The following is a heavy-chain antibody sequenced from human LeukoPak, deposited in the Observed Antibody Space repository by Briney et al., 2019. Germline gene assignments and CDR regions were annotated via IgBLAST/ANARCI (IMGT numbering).Heavy chain of an antibody. CDR3: ARGIAAAGTLYYGMDV. CDR2: IYYSGST. CDR1: GGSISSYY. D-gene: IGHD6-13*01. Sequence: PSETLSLTCTVSGGSISSYYWSWIRQPAGKGLEWIGYIYYSGSTNYNPSLKSRVTISVDTSKNQFSLKLSSVTAADTAVYYCARGIAAAGTLYYGMDVWGQGTTVTVSS. J-gene: IGHJ6*02. V-gene: IGHV4-59*08.